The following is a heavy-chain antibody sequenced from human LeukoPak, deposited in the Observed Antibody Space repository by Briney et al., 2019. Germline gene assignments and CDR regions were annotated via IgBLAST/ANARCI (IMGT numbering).Heavy chain of an antibody. Sequence: SGGSLRLSCAASGFTFSNAWMSWVRQAPGKGLEWVGRIKSKTDGGTTDYAAPVKGRFTISRDDSKNTLYLQMNSLKTEDTAVYYCTTDHLDRWFLEYSSSSHAFDIWGQGTMVTVSS. CDR2: IKSKTDGGTT. CDR1: GFTFSNAW. CDR3: TTDHLDRWFLEYSSSSHAFDI. D-gene: IGHD6-6*01. J-gene: IGHJ3*02. V-gene: IGHV3-15*01.